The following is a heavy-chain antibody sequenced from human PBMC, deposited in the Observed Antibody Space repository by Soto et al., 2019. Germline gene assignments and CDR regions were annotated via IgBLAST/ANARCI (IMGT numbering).Heavy chain of an antibody. D-gene: IGHD4-4*01. CDR1: GLPFGDNW. Sequence: GGSLRLSCAASGLPFGDNWMHWVRQAPGKGLVWVSRISNDGSDTTYADSVRGRFTVSRDNAKNTLYLQMNSLRAEDTDVYYCARDSYSSATHWGHGTLVTVSS. CDR3: ARDSYSSATH. V-gene: IGHV3-74*01. CDR2: ISNDGSDT. J-gene: IGHJ4*01.